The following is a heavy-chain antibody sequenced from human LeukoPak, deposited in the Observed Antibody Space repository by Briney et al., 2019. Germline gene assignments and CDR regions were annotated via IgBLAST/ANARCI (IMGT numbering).Heavy chain of an antibody. CDR1: GDSISSNY. D-gene: IGHD3-22*01. V-gene: IGHV4-59*06. CDR2: IYYSGST. J-gene: IGHJ3*02. Sequence: SETLSLTCTVSGDSISSNYWSWIRQPPGKGLEWIGYIYYSGSTYYNPSLKSRVTISVDTSKNQFSLKLSSVTAADTAVYYCARAAYDSSGYYGYAFDIWGQGTMVTVSS. CDR3: ARAAYDSSGYYGYAFDI.